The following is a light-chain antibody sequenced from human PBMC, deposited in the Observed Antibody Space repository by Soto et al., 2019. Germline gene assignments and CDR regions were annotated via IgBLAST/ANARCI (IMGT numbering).Light chain of an antibody. Sequence: DIKMTQSPSSLCASVGDRVTITCQATQDINIYLNWYQQKPGKAPNLLIYDASNLEIGVPSRFSGSGSGTHFTFTSSSLQTEDIGTYYCQQYDILPITFGRGTRLEIK. CDR1: QDINIY. V-gene: IGKV1-33*01. CDR3: QQYDILPIT. J-gene: IGKJ5*01. CDR2: DAS.